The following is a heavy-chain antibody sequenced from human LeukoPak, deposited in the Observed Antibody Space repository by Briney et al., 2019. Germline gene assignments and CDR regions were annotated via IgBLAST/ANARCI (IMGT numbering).Heavy chain of an antibody. CDR2: MNPKRGNT. V-gene: IGHV1-8*01. D-gene: IGHD2-15*01. CDR3: ARDQDIVVVVAALRQREMGGFDP. Sequence: ASVKVSCKSSVYTFTHYDINWVRQATGQGPEWMGWMNPKRGNTGYAQKFQGRVTMTRNTSISTAYMELSSLRSDDTAVYYCARDQDIVVVVAALRQREMGGFDPWGQGTLVTVSS. CDR1: VYTFTHYD. J-gene: IGHJ5*02.